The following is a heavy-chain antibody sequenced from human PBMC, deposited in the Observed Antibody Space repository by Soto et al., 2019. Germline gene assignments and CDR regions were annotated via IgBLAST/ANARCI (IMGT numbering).Heavy chain of an antibody. CDR2: ILHTGGT. CDR1: GGSISGGGFS. Sequence: QLQLQESGSRLVKPSQTLSLTCAVSGGSISGGGFSWSWIRQPPGKGLEWIGYILHTGGTQYNPSLKSRVSMSVDKSTNQFSLHLTSVTAADTAVYYCARLQFGEGFDYWGQGALVTVSS. J-gene: IGHJ4*02. D-gene: IGHD3-10*01. V-gene: IGHV4-30-2*01. CDR3: ARLQFGEGFDY.